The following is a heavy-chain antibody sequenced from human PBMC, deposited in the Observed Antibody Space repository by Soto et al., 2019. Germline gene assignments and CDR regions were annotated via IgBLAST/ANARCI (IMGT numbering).Heavy chain of an antibody. D-gene: IGHD2-2*01. CDR3: EDPVPAATHYDYYDMDV. Sequence: DVQLLESGGGLVQPGGSLRLSCAASGFTFNYYTMSWVRQAPGKGLEWVSGISGSGDTIYYADSVKGRFTISRDNSKNTLYLQMNSLRADDTAVYYCEDPVPAATHYDYYDMDVWGQGTTVTVSS. CDR2: ISGSGDTI. J-gene: IGHJ6*02. V-gene: IGHV3-23*01. CDR1: GFTFNYYT.